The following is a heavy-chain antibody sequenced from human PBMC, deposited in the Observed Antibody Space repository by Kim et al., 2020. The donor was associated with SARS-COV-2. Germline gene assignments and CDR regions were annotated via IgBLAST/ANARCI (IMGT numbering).Heavy chain of an antibody. Sequence: SETLSLTCIVSGGSISTGDYYWNWIRQHPGKGLEWIGHIYYSGSTYYNPSLKSRVTISVDTSENQFSLELSSVTAADTAVYYCARSPYGARYGGPVDYWVEGTLVTVSS. J-gene: IGHJ4*02. CDR2: IYYSGST. CDR3: ARSPYGARYGGPVDY. V-gene: IGHV4-31*03. CDR1: GGSISTGDYY. D-gene: IGHD4-17*01.